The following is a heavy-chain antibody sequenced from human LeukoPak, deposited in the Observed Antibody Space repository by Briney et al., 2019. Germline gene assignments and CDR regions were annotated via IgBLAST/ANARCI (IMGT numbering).Heavy chain of an antibody. V-gene: IGHV1-18*01. CDR3: ARGEEWELQLRPNDTFDI. CDR2: ISAYNGNT. D-gene: IGHD1-26*01. CDR1: GYTFTSYG. Sequence: ASVKVSCTASGYTFTSYGISWVRQAPGQGLEWMGWISAYNGNTNYAQKLQGRVTMTTDTSTSTAYMELRSLRSDDTAVYYCARGEEWELQLRPNDTFDIWGQGTMVTVSS. J-gene: IGHJ3*02.